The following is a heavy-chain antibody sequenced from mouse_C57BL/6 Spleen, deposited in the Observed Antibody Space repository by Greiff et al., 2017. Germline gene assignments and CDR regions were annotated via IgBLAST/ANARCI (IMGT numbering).Heavy chain of an antibody. D-gene: IGHD2-4*01. Sequence: EVQLQESGPELVKPGASVKMSCKASGYTFTDYNMHWVKQSHGKSLEWIGYINPNNGGTSYNQKFKGKATLTVNKSSSTAYMELRSLTSEDSAVYYCARGGLYYDYSHFDYWGQGTTLTVSS. CDR3: ARGGLYYDYSHFDY. CDR1: GYTFTDYN. CDR2: INPNNGGT. J-gene: IGHJ2*01. V-gene: IGHV1-22*01.